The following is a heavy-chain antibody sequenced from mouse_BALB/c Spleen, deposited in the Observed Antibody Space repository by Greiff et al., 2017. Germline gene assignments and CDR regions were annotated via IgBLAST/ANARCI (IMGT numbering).Heavy chain of an antibody. D-gene: IGHD2-4*01. CDR3: ARADYAYYFDY. CDR1: GFTFSSYA. V-gene: IGHV5-9-4*01. Sequence: VQLKESGGGLVKPGGSLKLSCAASGFTFSSYAMSWVRQSPEKRLEWVAEISSGGSYTYYPDTVTGRFTISRDNAKNTLYLEMSSLRSEDTAMYYCARADYAYYFDYWGQGTTLTVSS. CDR2: ISSGGSYT. J-gene: IGHJ2*01.